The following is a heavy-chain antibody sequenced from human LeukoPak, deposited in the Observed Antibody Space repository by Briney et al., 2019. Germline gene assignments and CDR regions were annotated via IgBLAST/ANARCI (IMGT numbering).Heavy chain of an antibody. CDR1: GFTFSSYW. CDR2: IKQDGSEK. CDR3: ARRNSYGRLDY. D-gene: IGHD5-18*01. V-gene: IGHV3-7*01. J-gene: IGHJ4*02. Sequence: PGGSLRLSCAASGFTFSSYWMSWVRQAPGKGLECVANIKQDGSEKYYVDSVKGRFTISRDNAKKSLYLQMNSLRAEDTAVYYCARRNSYGRLDYWGQGTLVTVSS.